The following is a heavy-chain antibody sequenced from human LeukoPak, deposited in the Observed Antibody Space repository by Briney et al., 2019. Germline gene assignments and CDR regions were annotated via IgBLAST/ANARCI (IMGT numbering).Heavy chain of an antibody. D-gene: IGHD3-3*01. CDR2: IIPIFGTA. CDR1: GGTFSSYA. Sequence: GASVKVSCKASGGTFSSYAISWVRQAPGQGLEWMGGIIPIFGTANYAQKFQGRVTITTDESTSTAYMELSSLRSEDTAVYYCARGSRITIFGVATFDHWGQGTLVTVSS. J-gene: IGHJ4*02. V-gene: IGHV1-69*05. CDR3: ARGSRITIFGVATFDH.